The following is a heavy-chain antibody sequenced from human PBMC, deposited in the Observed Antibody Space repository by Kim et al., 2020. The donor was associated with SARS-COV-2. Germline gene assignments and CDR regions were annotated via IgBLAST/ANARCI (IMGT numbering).Heavy chain of an antibody. Sequence: SETLSLTCTVSGGSISSYYWSWIRQPPGKGLEWIGYIYYSGSTNYNPSLKSRVPISVDTSKNQFSLKLSSVTAADTAVYYFARDRVSEGYYCYGIDVWG. J-gene: IGHJ6*02. V-gene: IGHV4-59*01. CDR1: GGSISSYY. CDR2: IYYSGST. CDR3: ARDRVSEGYYCYGIDV.